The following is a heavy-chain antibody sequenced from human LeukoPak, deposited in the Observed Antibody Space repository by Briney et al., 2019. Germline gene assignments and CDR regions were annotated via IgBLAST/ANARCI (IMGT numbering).Heavy chain of an antibody. J-gene: IGHJ5*02. D-gene: IGHD6-13*01. V-gene: IGHV3-23*01. CDR3: ARDGLAAAGRFYNWFDP. CDR2: ISGGGGST. Sequence: GGSLRLSCAASGFTFTSYSMNWVRQAPGKGLEWVSTISGGGGSTYYADSVKGRFTISRDNAKNSLYLQMNSLRAEDTAVYYCARDGLAAAGRFYNWFDPWGQGTLVTVSS. CDR1: GFTFTSYS.